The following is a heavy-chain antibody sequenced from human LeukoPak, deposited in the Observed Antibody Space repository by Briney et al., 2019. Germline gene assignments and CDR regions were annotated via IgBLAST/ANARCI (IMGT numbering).Heavy chain of an antibody. Sequence: GGSLRLSCAASGFTFSSYGMNWVRQAPGKGLEWVSYISSSGSTIYYADSVKGRFTISRDNAKNSLYLQMNSLRAEDMAVYYCARARCSSTSCYRGYYGMDVWGQGTTVTVSS. CDR1: GFTFSSYG. V-gene: IGHV3-48*03. D-gene: IGHD2-2*01. CDR3: ARARCSSTSCYRGYYGMDV. J-gene: IGHJ6*02. CDR2: ISSSGSTI.